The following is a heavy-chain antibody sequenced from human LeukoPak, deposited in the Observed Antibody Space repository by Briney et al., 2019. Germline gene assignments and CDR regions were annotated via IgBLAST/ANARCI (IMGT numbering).Heavy chain of an antibody. CDR1: GFIFSNYA. J-gene: IGHJ4*02. Sequence: GGSLRLSCAASGFIFSNYAMHWVRQAPGKGLEWVAVISYDGSNKYYADSVKGRFTISRDNSKNTLYLQMNSLRAEDTAVYYCARTNTAMADLLSYWGQGTLVTVSS. V-gene: IGHV3-30-3*01. CDR2: ISYDGSNK. CDR3: ARTNTAMADLLSY. D-gene: IGHD5-18*01.